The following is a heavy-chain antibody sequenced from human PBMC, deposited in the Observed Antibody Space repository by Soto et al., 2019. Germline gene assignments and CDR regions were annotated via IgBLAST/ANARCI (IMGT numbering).Heavy chain of an antibody. V-gene: IGHV4-38-2*01. CDR1: GDSISTGYY. D-gene: IGHD2-2*01. J-gene: IGHJ5*02. Sequence: PSETLSLTCAVSGDSISTGYYWAWIRQPPGKGLEWIANVYYSGSSYYNPSLKSRLTISVDTTKNQFSLQLKSMTAADTAVYYCAKLSCTSSTCYFPGWFDPWGQGTLVTVSS. CDR2: VYYSGSS. CDR3: AKLSCTSSTCYFPGWFDP.